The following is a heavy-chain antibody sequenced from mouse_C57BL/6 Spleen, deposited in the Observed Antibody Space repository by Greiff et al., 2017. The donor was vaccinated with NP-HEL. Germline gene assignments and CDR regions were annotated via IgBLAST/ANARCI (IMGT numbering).Heavy chain of an antibody. CDR1: GFNIKDDY. J-gene: IGHJ2*01. Sequence: EVKLMESGAELVRPGASVKLSCTASGFNIKDDYMHWVKQRPEQGLEWIGWIDPENGDTEYASKFQGKATITADTSSNTAYLQLSSLTSEDTAVYYCTTNGYLFFDYWGQGTTLTVSS. V-gene: IGHV14-4*01. CDR3: TTNGYLFFDY. D-gene: IGHD2-2*01. CDR2: IDPENGDT.